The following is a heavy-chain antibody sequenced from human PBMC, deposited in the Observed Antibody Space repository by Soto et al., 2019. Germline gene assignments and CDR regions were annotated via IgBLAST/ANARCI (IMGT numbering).Heavy chain of an antibody. J-gene: IGHJ6*02. V-gene: IGHV4-31*03. CDR1: GGSISSGGYY. D-gene: IGHD3-3*01. CDR2: IYYSGST. Sequence: SETLSLTCTVSGGSISSGGYYWSWIRQHPGKGLEWIGYIYYSGSTYYNPPLKSRVTISVDTSKNQFSLKLSSVTAADTAVYYCARVRYHYDFWSGYYRHYYYYGMDVWGQGTTVTVSS. CDR3: ARVRYHYDFWSGYYRHYYYYGMDV.